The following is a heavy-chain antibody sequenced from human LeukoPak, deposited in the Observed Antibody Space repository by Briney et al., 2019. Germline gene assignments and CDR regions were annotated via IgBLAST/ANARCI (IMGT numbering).Heavy chain of an antibody. D-gene: IGHD5-18*01. CDR2: AHYSGST. Sequence: NPSETLSLTCAVSNFSIGRGYHWGRVRQPPGEGLGWLASAHYSGSTYYNPSLKSRLTISVDTSKNQFSLNLRSVTAADTAVYYCVRWGYMYLLDFWGRGTLVTVSS. CDR3: VRWGYMYLLDF. J-gene: IGHJ4*02. V-gene: IGHV4-38-2*01. CDR1: NFSIGRGYH.